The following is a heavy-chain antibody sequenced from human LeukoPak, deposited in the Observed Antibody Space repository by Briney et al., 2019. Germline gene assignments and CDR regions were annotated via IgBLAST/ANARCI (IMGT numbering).Heavy chain of an antibody. CDR3: ARILKSPTYYMDV. CDR1: GFSLTTSGMC. Sequence: SGPALVRPTQTLTLTCTFSGFSLTTSGMCVSWIRQPPGKALEWLAHSDWDGHKYYSTSLETSLTLSKGTSENQVVLTMTNMDPVDTATYYCARILKSPTYYMDVWGKGTTVSVSS. J-gene: IGHJ6*03. D-gene: IGHD1-26*01. V-gene: IGHV2-70*01. CDR2: SDWDGHK.